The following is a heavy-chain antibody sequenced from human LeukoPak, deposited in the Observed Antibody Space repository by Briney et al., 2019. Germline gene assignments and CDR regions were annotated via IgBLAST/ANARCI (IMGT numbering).Heavy chain of an antibody. CDR1: GYTFTSYY. CDR2: INPSGGST. Sequence: ASVKVSCKASGYTFTSYYMHWVRQAPGQGLEWMGIINPSGGSTSYAQKFQGRVTITRDTSTSTVYMELSSLRSEDTAVYYCATSGSYYDAFDIWGQGTMVTVSS. J-gene: IGHJ3*02. CDR3: ATSGSYYDAFDI. V-gene: IGHV1-46*01. D-gene: IGHD1-26*01.